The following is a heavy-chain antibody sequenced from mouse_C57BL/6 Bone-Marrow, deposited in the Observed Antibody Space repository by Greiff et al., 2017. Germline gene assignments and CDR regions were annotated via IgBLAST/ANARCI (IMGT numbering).Heavy chain of an antibody. V-gene: IGHV1-81*01. Sequence: VQLQESGAELARPGASVKLSCKASGYTFTSYGISWVKQSTGQGLEWIGEIYPRSGNTYYNEKFKGKATLTADKSSSTAYMELRSLTSEDSAVYFCANYDAYYYAMDYWGQGTSVTVSS. CDR1: GYTFTSYG. CDR3: ANYDAYYYAMDY. CDR2: IYPRSGNT. D-gene: IGHD2-4*01. J-gene: IGHJ4*01.